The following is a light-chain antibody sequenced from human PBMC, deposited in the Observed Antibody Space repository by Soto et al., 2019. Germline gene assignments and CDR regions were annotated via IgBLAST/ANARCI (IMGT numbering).Light chain of an antibody. J-gene: IGKJ3*01. Sequence: EIVMTQSPATLPVSPGERATLSCRASQSVSSNLAWYQQKPGQAPRLLIYAASTRATGIPARFSGSGSGTEFTLTISSLQSEDFAVYYCQQYNNWPPVTFGPGTKVDIK. CDR1: QSVSSN. CDR3: QQYNNWPPVT. V-gene: IGKV3-15*01. CDR2: AAS.